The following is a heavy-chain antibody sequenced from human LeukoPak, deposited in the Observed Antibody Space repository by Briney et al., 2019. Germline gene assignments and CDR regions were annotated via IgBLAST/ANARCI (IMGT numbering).Heavy chain of an antibody. CDR1: GFTFSSYG. CDR2: ISYDGSNK. D-gene: IGHD2-2*01. Sequence: GGSLRLSCAASGFTFSSYGMHWVRQAPGKGLEWVAVISYDGSNKYYADSVKGRFTISRDNSKNTLYLRMNSLRAEDTAVYYCAKGGYCSSTSCYPPYGMDVWGQGTTVTVSS. V-gene: IGHV3-30*18. CDR3: AKGGYCSSTSCYPPYGMDV. J-gene: IGHJ6*02.